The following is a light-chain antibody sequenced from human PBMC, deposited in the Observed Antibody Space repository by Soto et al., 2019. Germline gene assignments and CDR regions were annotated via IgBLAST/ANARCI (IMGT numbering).Light chain of an antibody. J-gene: IGKJ1*01. CDR3: QQYDSYPWT. V-gene: IGKV1-5*03. Sequence: DIQMTQSPSTLSASVGDRVTITCRASQSIGDWLAWYQLKPGKAPKGLIYKASSLESGAPSRFSGSGSGTEFALSISSLQPDDFATYYCQQYDSYPWTFGQGTKVETK. CDR1: QSIGDW. CDR2: KAS.